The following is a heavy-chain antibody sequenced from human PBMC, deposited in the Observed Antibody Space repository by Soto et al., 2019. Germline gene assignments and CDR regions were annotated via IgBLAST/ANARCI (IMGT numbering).Heavy chain of an antibody. CDR1: GDSISTRNW. CDR2: IYYSGTT. D-gene: IGHD3-10*01. CDR3: AGGNGESFALAY. Sequence: QVQLPESGPGLVKPSGTLSFTCAVSGDSISTRNWWSWVRQSPGKGLEWIGEIYYSGTTNYNPSLKSRVNIPQNKSQRQVSLKLRSGPAGDTAMYSWAGGNGESFALAYGGRGPLVPVSS. V-gene: IGHV4-4*02. J-gene: IGHJ4*02.